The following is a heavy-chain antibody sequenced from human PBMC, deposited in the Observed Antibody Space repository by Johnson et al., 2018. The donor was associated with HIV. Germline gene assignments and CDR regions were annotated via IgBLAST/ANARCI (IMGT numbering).Heavy chain of an antibody. D-gene: IGHD6-19*01. Sequence: QVQLVESGGGVVQPGRSLRLSCVASGFTFRSYGMHWVRQAPGKGLEWVAFVSYDGTNEFYADSVKGRFTVSRDSSKNTLFLQMNSLRAEDTAMYYCARVQRSGWFHTDAFDLWGQGTMVTVSS. CDR3: ARVQRSGWFHTDAFDL. CDR2: VSYDGTNE. CDR1: GFTFRSYG. J-gene: IGHJ3*01. V-gene: IGHV3-30*03.